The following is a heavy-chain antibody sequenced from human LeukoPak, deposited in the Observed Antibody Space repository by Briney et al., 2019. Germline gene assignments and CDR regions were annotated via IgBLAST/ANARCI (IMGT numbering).Heavy chain of an antibody. CDR1: GGSISSSSYY. J-gene: IGHJ4*02. V-gene: IGHV4-39*01. CDR3: ARGWGRWLQPLDY. D-gene: IGHD5-24*01. Sequence: PSETLSLTCTVSGGSISSSSYYWGWIRRPPGRGLEWIGSIYYSGSTYYNPSLKSRVTMSVDTSKNQFSLKLSSVTAADTAVYYCARGWGRWLQPLDYWGQGTLVTVSS. CDR2: IYYSGST.